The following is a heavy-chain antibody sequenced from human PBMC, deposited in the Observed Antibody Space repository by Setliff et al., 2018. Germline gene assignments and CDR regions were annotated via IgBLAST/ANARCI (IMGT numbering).Heavy chain of an antibody. CDR2: IMPVLQAA. D-gene: IGHD4-4*01. CDR3: AGRPSTYKWSYYYYYMDV. Sequence: EASVKVSCKASGGAFNSYAINWVRQAPGQGLEWMGGIMPVLQAASYALKLQGRVTITADESTSTAYMELSGLRSEDTAVYYCAGRPSTYKWSYYYYYMDVWGQGTTVTVSS. V-gene: IGHV1-69*13. J-gene: IGHJ6*03. CDR1: GGAFNSYA.